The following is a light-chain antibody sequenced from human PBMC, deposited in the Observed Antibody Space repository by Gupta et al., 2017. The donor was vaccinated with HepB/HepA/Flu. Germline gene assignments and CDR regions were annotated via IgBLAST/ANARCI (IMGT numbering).Light chain of an antibody. Sequence: QSALTPPASVSCSPGHSVTISCTGTSGDVGGNNYVCWYQQHPDKAPKLVVYGVRRRPAGVASRFSGSKCGNTAALTISGLQGADEADYYCASYSGGSTYDVFGTGTKLSVV. CDR3: ASYSGGSTYDV. CDR1: SGDVGGNNY. V-gene: IGLV2-14*03. CDR2: GVR. J-gene: IGLJ1*01.